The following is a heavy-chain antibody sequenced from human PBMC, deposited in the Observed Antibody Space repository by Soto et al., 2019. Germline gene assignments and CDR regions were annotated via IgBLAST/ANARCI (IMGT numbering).Heavy chain of an antibody. CDR1: GYTFTSYG. J-gene: IGHJ5*02. Sequence: ASVKVSCKASGYTFTSYGISWVRQAPGQGLEWMGWISAYNGNTNYAQKLQGRVTMTTDTSTSTSYMELRGLRSDDTAMYYCSKNGTNWFAAWGQGTLVTVSS. CDR2: ISAYNGNT. D-gene: IGHD1-1*01. V-gene: IGHV1-18*01. CDR3: SKNGTNWFAA.